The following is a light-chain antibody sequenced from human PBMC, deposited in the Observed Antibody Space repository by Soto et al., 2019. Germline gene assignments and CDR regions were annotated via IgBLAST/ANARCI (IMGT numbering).Light chain of an antibody. Sequence: EIVWTQSPGTLSLSPGERAPLSCRASQSVDSISLAWYQQKPGQAPRLLMYGASSRATGVPDRFSGSGSGTDFTLTISRLEPEDFAMYYCQQYGGSPLITFGQGTRLEIK. CDR3: QQYGGSPLIT. CDR2: GAS. V-gene: IGKV3-20*01. J-gene: IGKJ5*01. CDR1: QSVDSIS.